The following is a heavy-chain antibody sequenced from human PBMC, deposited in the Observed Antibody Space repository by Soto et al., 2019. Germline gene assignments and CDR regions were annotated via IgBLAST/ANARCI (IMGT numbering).Heavy chain of an antibody. CDR2: ISSGCSYI. CDR1: FTFSMYS. V-gene: IGHV3-21*01. CDR3: TRDQRGSYDSWFDP. J-gene: IGHJ5*02. Sequence: EVQVVESGGGLVQPGGSLRLSCSFTFSMYSMNWVRQAPGKGLEWVAPISSGCSYIKYADSVKGRFTISRDNAKNSVSLQMNSLRVDDTAVYFCTRDQRGSYDSWFDPWCQGTLVTVSS. D-gene: IGHD1-26*01.